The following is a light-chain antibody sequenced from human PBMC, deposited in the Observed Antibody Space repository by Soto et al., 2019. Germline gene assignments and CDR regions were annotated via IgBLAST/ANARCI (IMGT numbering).Light chain of an antibody. J-gene: IGKJ2*01. CDR2: AAA. CDR3: QQYLSYPYT. Sequence: AIRMTQSPSSFSASTGDRVTITCRASQGISSYLAWYQQKPGKAPKLLIYAAATLQRGAPSRFSASGSGTDFTLTISHLQSEDFATYYCQQYLSYPYTFGQGTKLEI. CDR1: QGISSY. V-gene: IGKV1-8*01.